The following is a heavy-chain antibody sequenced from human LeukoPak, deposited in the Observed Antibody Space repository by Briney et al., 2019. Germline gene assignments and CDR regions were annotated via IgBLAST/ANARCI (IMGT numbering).Heavy chain of an antibody. J-gene: IGHJ4*02. CDR1: RFTFSSYA. Sequence: GGSLRLSCAASRFTFSSYAVSWVRQAPGKGLEWVSSISASGGNTYYADSVKGRFTLSRDNSKNTLYLQMNSLRAEDTAVYYCAKYIAVAGRSWYYFDYWGQGTLVTVSS. D-gene: IGHD6-19*01. CDR2: ISASGGNT. CDR3: AKYIAVAGRSWYYFDY. V-gene: IGHV3-23*01.